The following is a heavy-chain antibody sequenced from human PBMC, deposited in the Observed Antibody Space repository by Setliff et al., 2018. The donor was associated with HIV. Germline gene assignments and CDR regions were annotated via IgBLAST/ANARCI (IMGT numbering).Heavy chain of an antibody. V-gene: IGHV3-23*01. CDR1: GFLFSRYA. CDR3: AKDRRGYQYESSGYPGFDP. CDR2: ISGSGGST. D-gene: IGHD3-22*01. Sequence: GGSLRLSCAASGFLFSRYAMSWVRQAPGKGLEWVSVISGSGGSTSCADSVKGRFTMSRDNSKNTVFLHMNSLRAEDTAVYYCAKDRRGYQYESSGYPGFDPWGQGTLVTVS. J-gene: IGHJ5*02.